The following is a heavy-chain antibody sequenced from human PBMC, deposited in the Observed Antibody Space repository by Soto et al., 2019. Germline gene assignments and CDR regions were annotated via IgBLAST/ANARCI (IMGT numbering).Heavy chain of an antibody. V-gene: IGHV4-59*01. D-gene: IGHD3-9*01. Sequence: QVQLQESGPGLVEPAETLSLTCTVSGGSMIRYYWGWIRQSPGKPLEWIGNIYHSAITNDNPSLKSRVTISIDTSKSQFSLKLTSVTAADTATYYCARLWDYNKTGYKAPWGYGMDVWGQGTTVTVSS. CDR2: IYHSAIT. J-gene: IGHJ6*02. CDR1: GGSMIRYY. CDR3: ARLWDYNKTGYKAPWGYGMDV.